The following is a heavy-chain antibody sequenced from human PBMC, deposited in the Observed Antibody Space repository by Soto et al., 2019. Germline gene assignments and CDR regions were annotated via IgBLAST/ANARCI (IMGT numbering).Heavy chain of an antibody. CDR3: AKVSQSDIVVVPAAMSLDY. CDR1: GFTFSSYA. D-gene: IGHD2-2*01. CDR2: ISGSGGST. Sequence: GGSLRLSCAASGFTFSSYAMSWVRQAPGKGLEWVSAISGSGGSTYYADSVKGRFTISRDNSKNTLYLQMNSLRAEDTAVYYCAKVSQSDIVVVPAAMSLDYWGQGTLVTV. V-gene: IGHV3-23*01. J-gene: IGHJ4*02.